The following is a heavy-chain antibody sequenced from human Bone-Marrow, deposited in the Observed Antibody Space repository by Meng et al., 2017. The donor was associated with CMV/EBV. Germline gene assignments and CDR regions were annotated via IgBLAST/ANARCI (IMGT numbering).Heavy chain of an antibody. CDR1: GYSFTSYW. CDR2: IYPGDSDT. J-gene: IGHJ6*02. Sequence: KVSCKGSGYSFTSYWLGWVRQMPGKGLEWMGIIYPGDSDTRYSPSFQGQVTISADKSISTAYLQWSSLKASDTAMYYCARHRQYDFWSGYFQVGDMDVWGQGTTVTVSS. D-gene: IGHD3-3*01. V-gene: IGHV5-51*01. CDR3: ARHRQYDFWSGYFQVGDMDV.